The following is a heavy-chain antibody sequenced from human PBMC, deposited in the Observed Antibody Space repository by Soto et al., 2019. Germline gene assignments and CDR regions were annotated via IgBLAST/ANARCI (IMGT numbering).Heavy chain of an antibody. CDR3: ARVAYGSGSYYLDY. CDR2: IYYSGST. J-gene: IGHJ4*02. D-gene: IGHD3-10*01. CDR1: GGSISSYY. Sequence: SETLSLTCTVSGGSISSYYWSWIRQPPGKGLEWIGYIYYSGSTNYNPSLKSRVTISVDTSKNQFSLKLSSVTAADTAVYYCARVAYGSGSYYLDYWGQGTLVTVSS. V-gene: IGHV4-59*01.